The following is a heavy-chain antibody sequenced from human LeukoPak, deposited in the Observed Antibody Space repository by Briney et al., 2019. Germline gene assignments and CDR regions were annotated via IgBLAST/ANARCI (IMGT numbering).Heavy chain of an antibody. V-gene: IGHV4-59*01. J-gene: IGHJ6*03. Sequence: ASETLSLTCTVSGGSISDYYWNWIRQPPGKGLEWIGYIYYSGSTTYNPSLKSRVTLSVDTAKNQFSLKVRSVTAADTAVYYCVRGDFCSKSNCYLRPMDVWGKGTTVTVSS. CDR1: GGSISDYY. CDR3: VRGDFCSKSNCYLRPMDV. D-gene: IGHD3-3*01. CDR2: IYYSGST.